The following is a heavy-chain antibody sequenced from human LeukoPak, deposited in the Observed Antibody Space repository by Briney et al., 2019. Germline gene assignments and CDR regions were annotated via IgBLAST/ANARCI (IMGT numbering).Heavy chain of an antibody. Sequence: GASVKVSCKASGGTFSSYGISWVRQAPGQGLEWMGGIIPIFGTANYAQKFQGRVTITADKSTSTAYMELSSLRSEDTAVYYCARDYGDYYGRAFDIWGQGTMVTVSS. J-gene: IGHJ3*02. D-gene: IGHD4-17*01. V-gene: IGHV1-69*06. CDR3: ARDYGDYYGRAFDI. CDR1: GGTFSSYG. CDR2: IIPIFGTA.